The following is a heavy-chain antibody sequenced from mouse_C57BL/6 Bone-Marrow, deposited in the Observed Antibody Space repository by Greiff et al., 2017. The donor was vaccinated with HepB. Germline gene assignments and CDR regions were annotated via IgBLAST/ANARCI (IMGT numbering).Heavy chain of an antibody. CDR3: ARRARKAMDY. CDR1: GYTFTDYY. Sequence: VQLQQSGPELVKPGASVKISCKASGYTFTDYYMNWVKQSHGKSLEWIGDINPNNGGTSYNQKFKGKATLTVDKSSSTAYMELRSLTSEDSAVYYCARRARKAMDYWGQGTSVTVSS. D-gene: IGHD3-3*01. CDR2: INPNNGGT. J-gene: IGHJ4*01. V-gene: IGHV1-26*01.